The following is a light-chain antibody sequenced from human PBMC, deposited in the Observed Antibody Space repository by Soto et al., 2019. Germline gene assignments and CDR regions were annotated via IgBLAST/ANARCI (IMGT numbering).Light chain of an antibody. CDR3: NSYTSSFTWV. V-gene: IGLV2-14*01. Sequence: QSALTQPASVSGSPGQSITISCTGTSSDVGGHNFVSWYQQHPGKAPKLMIYEVTRRPSGVSDRFSGSKSGNTASLTISGLQADDEADYYCNSYTSSFTWVFGGGTKVTVL. J-gene: IGLJ2*01. CDR1: SSDVGGHNF. CDR2: EVT.